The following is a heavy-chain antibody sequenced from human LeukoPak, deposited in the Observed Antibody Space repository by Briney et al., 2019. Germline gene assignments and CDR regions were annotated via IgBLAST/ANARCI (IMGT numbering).Heavy chain of an antibody. D-gene: IGHD6-19*01. V-gene: IGHV1-8*01. J-gene: IGHJ4*02. CDR2: MYPNSGNT. Sequence: GASVKVSCKASGYTFTSCDINRVRQATGQGLEWMGWMYPNSGNTGYGQSFQGRITMTRDISIGTAYMELSNLTSEDTAIYYCTRGSSGRRDNWGQGTLVTVSA. CDR1: GYTFTSCD. CDR3: TRGSSGRRDN.